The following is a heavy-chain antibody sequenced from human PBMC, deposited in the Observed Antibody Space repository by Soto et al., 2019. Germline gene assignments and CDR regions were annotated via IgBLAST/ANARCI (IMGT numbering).Heavy chain of an antibody. CDR2: IRGRSKKFAT. Sequence: ESGGGLVQPGGSLKVSCAGLGFNFSDSALHWVRQPSGKGLEWIGRIRGRSKKFATSYAPSVRGRFSLSRDDSKNTAYLQMNSLRDDDTGVYFCTGRVGDSLQDIWGQGTLVTVSS. V-gene: IGHV3-73*01. CDR1: GFNFSDSA. J-gene: IGHJ4*02. CDR3: TGRVGDSLQDI. D-gene: IGHD4-17*01.